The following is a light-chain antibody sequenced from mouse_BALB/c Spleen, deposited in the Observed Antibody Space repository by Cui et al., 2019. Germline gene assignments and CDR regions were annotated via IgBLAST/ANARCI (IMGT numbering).Light chain of an antibody. CDR1: SSVSY. CDR2: DTT. Sequence: QIVLTQSPAIMSASPGEKVTMTCSASSSVSYMYWYQQKPGTSPRLLIYDTTKLASGVPGRFSGSGSGTSYSLTISRMEAEDAATYYCQQWSSYPFTFGSGTKLEIK. J-gene: IGKJ4*01. V-gene: IGKV4-55*01. CDR3: QQWSSYPFT.